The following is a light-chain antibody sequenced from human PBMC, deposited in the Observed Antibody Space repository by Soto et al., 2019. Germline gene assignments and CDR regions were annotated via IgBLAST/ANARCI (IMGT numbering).Light chain of an antibody. CDR1: QGISNY. J-gene: IGKJ1*01. CDR3: LQHNNYPLT. CDR2: ATS. Sequence: DLQMTQSPSAMSASAGDRVTITCRASQGISNYLAWFQQKPGKVPERLIYATSTLQSGVPSRFSGNGSGTEFTLTISGLQPEDFATYYCLQHNNYPLTFGQGTKVEIK. V-gene: IGKV1-17*03.